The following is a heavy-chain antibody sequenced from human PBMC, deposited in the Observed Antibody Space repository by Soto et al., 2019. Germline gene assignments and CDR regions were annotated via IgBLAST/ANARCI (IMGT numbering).Heavy chain of an antibody. CDR3: AREHSSGWYWLDY. D-gene: IGHD6-19*01. CDR2: TYYSGST. Sequence: PSETLSLTCTVSGGSVSSGSYYWSWIRQPPGKGLEWIGYTYYSGSTNYNPSLKSRVTISVDASKNQFSLKLSSVTAADTAVYYCAREHSSGWYWLDYWGQGTLVTVSS. V-gene: IGHV4-61*01. CDR1: GGSVSSGSYY. J-gene: IGHJ4*02.